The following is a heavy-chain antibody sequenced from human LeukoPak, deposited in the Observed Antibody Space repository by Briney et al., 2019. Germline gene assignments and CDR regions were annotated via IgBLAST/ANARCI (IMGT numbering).Heavy chain of an antibody. J-gene: IGHJ6*03. Sequence: ASVKVSCKASGYTFTSYDINWVRQATGQGLEWMGWMNPNSGNTGYAQKFQGRVTMTRNTSISTAYMELSSLRSEDTAVYYCARLQIHYYDSSGYYYYYMDVWGKGTMVTVSS. D-gene: IGHD3-22*01. V-gene: IGHV1-8*01. CDR1: GYTFTSYD. CDR2: MNPNSGNT. CDR3: ARLQIHYYDSSGYYYYYMDV.